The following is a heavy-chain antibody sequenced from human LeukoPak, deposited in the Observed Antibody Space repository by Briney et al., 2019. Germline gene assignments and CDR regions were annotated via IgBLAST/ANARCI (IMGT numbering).Heavy chain of an antibody. Sequence: GGSLRLSCAASGFTFSNYGMHWVRQAPGKGLEWVAFIRNDGSSKYYAESVKGRFTISRDNSKNTLYLQMNSLRAEDTAVYYCAKDKAAALYWGQGTLVTVSS. CDR2: IRNDGSSK. J-gene: IGHJ4*02. V-gene: IGHV3-30*02. CDR1: GFTFSNYG. CDR3: AKDKAAALY. D-gene: IGHD6-13*01.